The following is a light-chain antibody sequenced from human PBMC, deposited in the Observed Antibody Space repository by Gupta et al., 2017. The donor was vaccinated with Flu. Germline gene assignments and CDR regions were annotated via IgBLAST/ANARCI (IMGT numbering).Light chain of an antibody. V-gene: IGKV3-20*01. CDR1: QTFKSNH. CDR3: QQDGSSLT. CDR2: GAS. J-gene: IGKJ2*01. Sequence: VLTQSPDTLSLSPGERATLSCRASQTFKSNHLAWYRQKPGQAPRLIIYGASNSATGIPDRFSGSGYGKDFTLTSNRREDEDCAVFYGQQDGSSLTFGQGTKVEIK.